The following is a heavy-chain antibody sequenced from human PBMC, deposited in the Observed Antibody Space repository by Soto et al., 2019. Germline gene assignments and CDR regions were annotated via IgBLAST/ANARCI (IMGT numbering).Heavy chain of an antibody. CDR1: GYIFTSYS. Sequence: GESLKISVKASGYIFTSYSIALGRQRPAKGLDRIVIVFAVYSDTKYIPSFEGQVTISADMSTRTAYLQWSSLKAPDTAMYYCARRDASAGLRNPYGMEVWGQGTTVTVSS. CDR3: ARRDASAGLRNPYGMEV. V-gene: IGHV5-51*01. CDR2: VFAVYSDT. J-gene: IGHJ6*02. D-gene: IGHD6-13*01.